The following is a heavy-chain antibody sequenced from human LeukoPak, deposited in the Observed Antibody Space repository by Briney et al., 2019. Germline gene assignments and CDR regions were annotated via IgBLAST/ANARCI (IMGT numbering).Heavy chain of an antibody. Sequence: GGSLRHSCAASGFTFSSYGMHWVRQAPGKGLEWVAVIWYDGSNKYYADSVKGRFTISRDNSKNTLYLQMNSLRAEDTAVYYCARDTVTDPYYYYGMDVWGQGTTVTVSS. CDR1: GFTFSSYG. D-gene: IGHD4-11*01. J-gene: IGHJ6*02. CDR2: IWYDGSNK. CDR3: ARDTVTDPYYYYGMDV. V-gene: IGHV3-33*01.